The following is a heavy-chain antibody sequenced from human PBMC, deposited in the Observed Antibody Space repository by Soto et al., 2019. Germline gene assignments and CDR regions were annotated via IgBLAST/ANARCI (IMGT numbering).Heavy chain of an antibody. CDR2: ISGSGDST. CDR1: GFTFSSYA. D-gene: IGHD6-19*01. CDR3: AKRTSGWYFDY. J-gene: IGHJ4*02. V-gene: IGHV3-23*01. Sequence: EVQLLESGGGLVQPGGSLILSCAASGFTFSSYAMSWVRQAPGKGLEWVSVISGSGDSTYYADSVKGRFTISRDNSKNTLYLQMNSLRAEDTAVYYCAKRTSGWYFDYWGQGTLVTVSS.